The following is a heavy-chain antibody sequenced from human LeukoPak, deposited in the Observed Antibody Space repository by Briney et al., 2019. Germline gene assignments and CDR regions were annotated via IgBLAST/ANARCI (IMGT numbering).Heavy chain of an antibody. CDR2: IYHSGSS. CDR1: GGSISSGGYY. D-gene: IGHD2-2*02. V-gene: IGHV4-30-2*01. J-gene: IGHJ4*02. Sequence: SQTLSLTCTVSGGSISSGGYYWSWIRQPPGKGLEWIGYIYHSGSSYYNPSLKSRATISVDRSKNQFSLKVNSVTAADTAVYYCARGRMEYQLLYREVWDFDYWGQGTLVTVSS. CDR3: ARGRMEYQLLYREVWDFDY.